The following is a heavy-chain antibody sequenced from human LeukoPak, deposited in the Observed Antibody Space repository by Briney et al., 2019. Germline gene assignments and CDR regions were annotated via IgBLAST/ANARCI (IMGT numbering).Heavy chain of an antibody. D-gene: IGHD1-1*01. CDR2: IHPSGSS. Sequence: SESLSLSCEVPGYSFSVSYWCWIRPPPRGGGEWIGEIHPSGSSDYSPSLRSRVTIPHDTSKNQFSLKMNSVTAADTALYYCTRGQDQYKLGYWGQGVLVTVSS. CDR3: TRGQDQYKLGY. J-gene: IGHJ4*02. V-gene: IGHV4-34*01. CDR1: GYSFSVSY.